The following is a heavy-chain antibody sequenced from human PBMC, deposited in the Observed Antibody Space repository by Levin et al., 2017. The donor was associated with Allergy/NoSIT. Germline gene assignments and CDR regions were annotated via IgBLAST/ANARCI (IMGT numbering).Heavy chain of an antibody. CDR1: GFTFSNAW. Sequence: GGSLRLSCAASGFTFSNAWMSWVRQAPGKGLEWVGRIKSKTDGGTTDYAAPVKGRFTISRDDSKNTLYLQMNSLKTEDTAVYYCTTAPSLIVLMVYAIPRRFDPWGQGTLVTVSS. D-gene: IGHD2-8*01. J-gene: IGHJ5*02. CDR3: TTAPSLIVLMVYAIPRRFDP. CDR2: IKSKTDGGTT. V-gene: IGHV3-15*01.